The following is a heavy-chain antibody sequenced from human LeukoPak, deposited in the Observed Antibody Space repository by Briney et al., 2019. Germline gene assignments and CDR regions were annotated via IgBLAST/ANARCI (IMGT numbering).Heavy chain of an antibody. V-gene: IGHV3-33*01. J-gene: IGHJ6*02. CDR3: ARDLSPPAAYYYFGMDV. Sequence: GGSHRLACAASGFGFSDYGIHWVRQAPGKGLEWVALISYDGSIAYYSDSVKGRFTISRDNSKNTLNLQMNGLRVEDTATYYCARDLSPPAAYYYFGMDVWGQGTTVTVSS. D-gene: IGHD1-14*01. CDR1: GFGFSDYG. CDR2: ISYDGSIA.